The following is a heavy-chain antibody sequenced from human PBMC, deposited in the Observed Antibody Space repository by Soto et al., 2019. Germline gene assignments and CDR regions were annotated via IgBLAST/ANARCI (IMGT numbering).Heavy chain of an antibody. D-gene: IGHD3-16*01. J-gene: IGHJ4*02. CDR3: ARGGGFRLHLDY. Sequence: KAGGSLRLSCAASGFTFSDYYMSWIRQAPGKGLEWVSYISSSSSYTNYADSVKGRFTISRDNAKNPLYLQMNSLRAEDTAVYYCARGGGFRLHLDYWGQGTLVTVSS. CDR2: ISSSSSYT. CDR1: GFTFSDYY. V-gene: IGHV3-11*06.